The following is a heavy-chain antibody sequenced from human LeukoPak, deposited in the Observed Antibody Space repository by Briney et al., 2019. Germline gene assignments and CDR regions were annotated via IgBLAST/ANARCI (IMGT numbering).Heavy chain of an antibody. CDR3: ARGEGYSYGLGAFDI. CDR2: IYYSGST. V-gene: IGHV4-59*08. Sequence: PSETLSLTCTVSGGSISSYYWSWIRQPPGKGLEWIGYIYYSGSTNYNPSLKSRVTISVDTSKNQFSLKLSSVTAADTAVYYCARGEGYSYGLGAFDIWGQGTMVTVSS. CDR1: GGSISSYY. D-gene: IGHD5-18*01. J-gene: IGHJ3*02.